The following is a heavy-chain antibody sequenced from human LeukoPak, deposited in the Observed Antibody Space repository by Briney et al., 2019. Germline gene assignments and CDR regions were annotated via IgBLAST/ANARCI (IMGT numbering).Heavy chain of an antibody. CDR2: IYPSDSDT. V-gene: IGHV5-51*01. J-gene: IGHJ4*02. CDR1: EYSFATYW. CDR3: ARPLQGIVGATGFDY. D-gene: IGHD1-26*01. Sequence: GESLRISCQGSEYSFATYWIAWLRQMPGKGLEWMGIIYPSDSDTRYSPSFQGQVTISADKSIKTAYLQWSSLKASDTAMYYCARPLQGIVGATGFDYWGQGTLVTVSS.